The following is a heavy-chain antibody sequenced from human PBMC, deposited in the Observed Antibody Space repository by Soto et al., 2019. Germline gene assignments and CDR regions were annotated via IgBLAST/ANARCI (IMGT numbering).Heavy chain of an antibody. J-gene: IGHJ4*02. Sequence: SETLSLTCTVSGGSISYYYWSWIRQPPGKGLEWIGYIYDSGSTNYNPSLKSRVTISVDTSKNQFSLKLSFVTAADTAVYYCARDERYCTNGVCSGRIDDWGQGTLVTVSS. CDR1: GGSISYYY. CDR2: IYDSGST. CDR3: ARDERYCTNGVCSGRIDD. D-gene: IGHD2-8*01. V-gene: IGHV4-59*01.